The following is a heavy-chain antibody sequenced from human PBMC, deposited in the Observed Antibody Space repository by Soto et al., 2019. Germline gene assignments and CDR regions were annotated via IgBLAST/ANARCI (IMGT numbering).Heavy chain of an antibody. J-gene: IGHJ4*02. CDR2: IYYSGST. Sequence: QVQLQESGPGLVKPSETLSLTCTVSGGSVSSGSYYWSWIRQPPGKGLEWIGYIYYSGSTNYNPSLESRVTISVDTSKTQFSLKLSSVTAADTAVYYCARGSSSWYEGYDYWGQGTLVTVSS. CDR1: GGSVSSGSYY. V-gene: IGHV4-61*01. CDR3: ARGSSSWYEGYDY. D-gene: IGHD6-13*01.